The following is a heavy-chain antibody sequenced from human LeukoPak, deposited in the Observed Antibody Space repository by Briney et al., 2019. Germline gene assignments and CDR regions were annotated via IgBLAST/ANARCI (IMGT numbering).Heavy chain of an antibody. J-gene: IGHJ4*02. CDR3: AREYSSSSGRSFDY. V-gene: IGHV3-48*01. CDR1: GFTFNTYS. D-gene: IGHD6-6*01. CDR2: ISTTSATI. Sequence: GGSLRLSCVASGFTFNTYSMNWVRQTPGRGLEWVSYISTTSATIYYADSVKGRFTISRDNAKNSLYLQMNSLRAEDTAVYYCAREYSSSSGRSFDYWGQGTLVTVSS.